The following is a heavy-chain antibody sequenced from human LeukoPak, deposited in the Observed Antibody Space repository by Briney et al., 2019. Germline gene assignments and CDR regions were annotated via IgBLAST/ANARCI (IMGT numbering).Heavy chain of an antibody. V-gene: IGHV3-30*02. Sequence: PGGSLRLSCAASGFTFSSYEMHWVRQAPGKGLEWVAFIQNDGSYKYYADSVKGRFTISRDNSKNTLYLLMNSLRAEDTAVYYCAKLPTAYCGGDCYLPYDYWGQGTLVTVSS. CDR1: GFTFSSYE. CDR2: IQNDGSYK. D-gene: IGHD2-21*01. J-gene: IGHJ4*02. CDR3: AKLPTAYCGGDCYLPYDY.